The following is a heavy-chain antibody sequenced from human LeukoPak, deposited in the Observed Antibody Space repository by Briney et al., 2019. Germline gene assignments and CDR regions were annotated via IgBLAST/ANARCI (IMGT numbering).Heavy chain of an antibody. CDR3: ARTSRYSGSADYAFDI. V-gene: IGHV5-51*01. CDR1: GYSFTSYW. Sequence: GESLKISCKGSGYSFTSYWIGWVRQMPGKGLEWMGIRYPGDSDTRYSPSFQGQVTISADKSITTAYLQWSSLKASDTAMYYCARTSRYSGSADYAFDIWGQGTMVTVSS. J-gene: IGHJ3*02. CDR2: RYPGDSDT. D-gene: IGHD1-26*01.